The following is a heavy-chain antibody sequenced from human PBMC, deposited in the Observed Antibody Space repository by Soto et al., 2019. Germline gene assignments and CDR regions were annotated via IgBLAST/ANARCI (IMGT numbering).Heavy chain of an antibody. Sequence: SVKVSCKASGGTFSSYTISWGRQAPGQGLEWMGRIIPILGIANYAQKFQGRVTITADKSTSTAYMELSSLRSEDTAVYYCARSEYSSSPKHAFDIWGQGTMVTVSS. CDR3: ARSEYSSSPKHAFDI. CDR2: IIPILGIA. V-gene: IGHV1-69*02. J-gene: IGHJ3*02. D-gene: IGHD6-6*01. CDR1: GGTFSSYT.